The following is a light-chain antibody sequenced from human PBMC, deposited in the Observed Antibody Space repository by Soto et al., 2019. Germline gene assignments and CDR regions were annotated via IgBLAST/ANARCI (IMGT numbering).Light chain of an antibody. J-gene: IGLJ2*01. V-gene: IGLV2-8*01. CDR3: SSYAGSNNLV. CDR1: SSDVGGYNY. CDR2: EVS. Sequence: QSALTQPPSASGSPGQSATISCTGTSSDVGGYNYVSWYQQHPGKAPKLMIYEVSKRPSGVPDRFSGSKSGNTASLTVSGLQAEDEADYYCSSYAGSNNLVFGGGTEVTVL.